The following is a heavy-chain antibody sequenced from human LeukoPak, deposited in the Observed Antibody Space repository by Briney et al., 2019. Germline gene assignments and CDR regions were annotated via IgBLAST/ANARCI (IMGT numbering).Heavy chain of an antibody. Sequence: PGESLKISCQGSAYSFTSYWISWVRQMPGKGLEWMGRIDPSDSYTNFSPSFQGHVTISADKSISTAYLQWSSLKASDTAMYYCARTYFGELDYWGQGTLVTVSS. V-gene: IGHV5-10-1*01. CDR3: ARTYFGELDY. D-gene: IGHD3-10*01. CDR1: AYSFTSYW. CDR2: IDPSDSYT. J-gene: IGHJ4*02.